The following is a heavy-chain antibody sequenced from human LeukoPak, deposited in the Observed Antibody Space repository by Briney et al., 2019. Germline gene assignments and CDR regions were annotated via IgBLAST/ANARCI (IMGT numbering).Heavy chain of an antibody. CDR3: ARVNSSGWYVPDYFDY. Sequence: GGSLRLSCAASGFTFSSYEMNWVRQAPGKGLEWVSYISSSGSTIYYADSVKGRFTISRDNAKNSLYLQMNSLRAEDTAVYYCARVNSSGWYVPDYFDYWGQGTLVTVSS. D-gene: IGHD6-19*01. J-gene: IGHJ4*02. CDR2: ISSSGSTI. V-gene: IGHV3-48*03. CDR1: GFTFSSYE.